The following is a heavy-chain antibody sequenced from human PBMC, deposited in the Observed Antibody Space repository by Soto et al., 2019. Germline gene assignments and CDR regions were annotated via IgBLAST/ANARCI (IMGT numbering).Heavy chain of an antibody. CDR1: GFTFNNYA. D-gene: IGHD3-10*01. J-gene: IGHJ4*02. Sequence: EVQLLESGGGLVQPGGYLRLSCAASGFTFNNYAMTWVRQARGKGLEWVSAISGGGDTTSYADSVKGRFTVSRDGSKNTLSLQMSSLRAEDTALYYCAQGRGGSGSLTPRVDFWGQGTLVNVSS. CDR2: ISGGGDTT. CDR3: AQGRGGSGSLTPRVDF. V-gene: IGHV3-23*01.